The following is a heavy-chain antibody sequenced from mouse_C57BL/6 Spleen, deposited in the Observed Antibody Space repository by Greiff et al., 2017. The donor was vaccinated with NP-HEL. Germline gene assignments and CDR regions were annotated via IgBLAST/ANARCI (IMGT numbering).Heavy chain of an antibody. CDR1: GYTFTSYW. J-gene: IGHJ2*01. CDR2: IDPSDSYT. Sequence: VQLQQPGAELVKPGASVKLSCKASGYTFTSYWMQWVKQRPGQGLEWIGEIDPSDSYTNYNQKFKGKATLTVDTSSSTAYMQLSSLTSEDSAVYYCAPYYSNPYYFDYWGQGTTLTVSS. V-gene: IGHV1-50*01. D-gene: IGHD2-5*01. CDR3: APYYSNPYYFDY.